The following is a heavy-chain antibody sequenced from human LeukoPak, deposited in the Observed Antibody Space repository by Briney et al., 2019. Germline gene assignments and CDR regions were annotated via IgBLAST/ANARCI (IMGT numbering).Heavy chain of an antibody. D-gene: IGHD1-26*01. CDR3: ARDPYSGSYGNYYYYFMDV. CDR1: GFTFSSYN. CDR2: ITSGSSYR. Sequence: GGSLRLSCAASGFTFSSYNMNWVRQAPGKGLEWVSSITSGSSYRFYADSVKGRFTISRDNAKNSLYLQMNSLRAEDTAVHYCARDPYSGSYGNYYYYFMDVWGKGTTVTISS. V-gene: IGHV3-21*01. J-gene: IGHJ6*03.